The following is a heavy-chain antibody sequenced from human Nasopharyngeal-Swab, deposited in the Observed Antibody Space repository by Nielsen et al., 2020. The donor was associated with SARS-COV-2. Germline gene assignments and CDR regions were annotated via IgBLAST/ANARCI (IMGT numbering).Heavy chain of an antibody. CDR1: GDSISSNSYY. CDR2: FSYSGTT. D-gene: IGHD3-22*01. Sequence: AETLSLTCTVSGDSISSNSYYWVWISQSPGKGLEWIGSFSYSGTTYFNPSLKSRVTISVDTSKNQCSVKLSSVTAADTAVYYCASYYYDSSDYSSWFDPWGQGTLVTVSS. V-gene: IGHV4-39*01. CDR3: ASYYYDSSDYSSWFDP. J-gene: IGHJ5*02.